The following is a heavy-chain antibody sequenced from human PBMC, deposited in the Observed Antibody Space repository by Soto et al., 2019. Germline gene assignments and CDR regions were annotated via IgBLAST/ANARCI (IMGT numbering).Heavy chain of an antibody. CDR1: GGSISSSSYY. CDR2: IYYSGST. CDR3: ARLGRVGGSGWYWGVEFDY. D-gene: IGHD6-19*01. V-gene: IGHV4-39*01. J-gene: IGHJ4*02. Sequence: SETLSLTCTVSGGSISSSSYYWGWIRQPPGKGLEWIGSIYYSGSTYYNPSLKSRVTISVDTSKNQFSLKLSSVTAADTAVYYCARLGRVGGSGWYWGVEFDYWGQGTLVTVSS.